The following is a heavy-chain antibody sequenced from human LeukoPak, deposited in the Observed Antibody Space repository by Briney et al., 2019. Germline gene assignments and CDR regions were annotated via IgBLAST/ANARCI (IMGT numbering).Heavy chain of an antibody. D-gene: IGHD7-27*01. CDR3: ARVELTGAYYYDYMDV. CDR1: GGTFSSYA. J-gene: IGHJ6*03. CDR2: IIPIFGTA. Sequence: GASVKVSCKASGGTFSSYAISWVRQAPGQGLEWMGGIIPIFGTANYAQKFQGRVTITTDESTSTAYMELSSLRSEDTAVYYCARVELTGAYYYDYMDVWGKGTTVTVSS. V-gene: IGHV1-69*05.